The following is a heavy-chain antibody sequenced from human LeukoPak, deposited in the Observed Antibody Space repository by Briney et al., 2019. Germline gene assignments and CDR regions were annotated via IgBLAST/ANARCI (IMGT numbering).Heavy chain of an antibody. CDR3: ARVEVYSGSFDY. V-gene: IGHV1-8*01. CDR1: GYTFTSYD. J-gene: IGHJ4*02. D-gene: IGHD5-12*01. CDR2: MNPNSGNT. Sequence: ASVKVSCKASGYTFTSYDINWVRQATGQGLEWMGWMNPNSGNTGYAQKFQGRVTMTRNTSISTAYMELSSLRSEDTAVYYCARVEVYSGSFDYWGQGTLVTVSS.